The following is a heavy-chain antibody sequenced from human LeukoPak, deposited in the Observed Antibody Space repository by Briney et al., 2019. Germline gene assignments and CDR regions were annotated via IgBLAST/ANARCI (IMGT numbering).Heavy chain of an antibody. CDR1: GFTFSSYW. D-gene: IGHD3-16*02. Sequence: PGGSLRLSCAASGFTFSSYWMHWVRQAPGKGLVWVSRINSDGGSTTYADSVKGRFTISRDHAKNTLFLQMNSLRAEDTAVYYCARDYSRYYFDYWGQGTLVTVSS. CDR3: ARDYSRYYFDY. CDR2: INSDGGST. V-gene: IGHV3-74*01. J-gene: IGHJ4*02.